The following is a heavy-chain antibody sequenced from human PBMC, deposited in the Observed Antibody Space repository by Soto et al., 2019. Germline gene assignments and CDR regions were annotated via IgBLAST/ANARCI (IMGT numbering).Heavy chain of an antibody. V-gene: IGHV3-23*01. CDR2: ISGGGDGT. CDR1: GFTFYNYA. CDR3: AKKGLGSLATYCTTGDCHYAFDV. J-gene: IGHJ3*01. Sequence: EVQLLESGGGLVRPGGSLRLSCAASGFTFYNYAMNWVRQAPGKGLEWVSTISGGGDGTYYADSLKGRFTISRDNPRKTVYLQMNSLRAEDTAVYYCAKKGLGSLATYCTTGDCHYAFDVWGQGTLVTVSS. D-gene: IGHD2-8*01.